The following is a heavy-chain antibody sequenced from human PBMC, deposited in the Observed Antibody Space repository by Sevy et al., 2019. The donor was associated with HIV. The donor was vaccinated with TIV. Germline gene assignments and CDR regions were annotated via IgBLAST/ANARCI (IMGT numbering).Heavy chain of an antibody. J-gene: IGHJ6*02. V-gene: IGHV3-11*01. CDR1: GFTFSDYF. Sequence: GGSLRLSCAASGFTFSDYFMTWIRQAPGKGLEWVSYISSSGRTTYYADAVEGRFTISRDNTKNSLYLLMNSLRAEDTAGYYCASLYFYGMDVWGQGTTVTVSS. CDR3: ASLYFYGMDV. CDR2: ISSSGRTT.